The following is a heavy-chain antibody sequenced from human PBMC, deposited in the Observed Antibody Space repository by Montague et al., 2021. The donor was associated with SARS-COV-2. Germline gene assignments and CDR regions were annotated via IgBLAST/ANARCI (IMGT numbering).Heavy chain of an antibody. Sequence: SETLSLTCTVSGGSISSSSYYWVWIRQPPGKGLVWIGRIYYSGSTYHNPSIKIRVTISVATTKNQFSLTRSSVTAADAAVYYCARHPSGYCSSTSCYDGWGQGTLVTVSS. J-gene: IGHJ4*02. CDR1: GGSISSSSYY. V-gene: IGHV4-39*01. CDR2: IYYSGST. CDR3: ARHPSGYCSSTSCYDG. D-gene: IGHD2-2*01.